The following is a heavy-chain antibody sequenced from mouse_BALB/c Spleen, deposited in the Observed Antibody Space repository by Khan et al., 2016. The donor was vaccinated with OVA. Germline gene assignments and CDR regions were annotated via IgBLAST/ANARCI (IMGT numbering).Heavy chain of an antibody. V-gene: IGHV1-77*01. Sequence: QVQLKESGPELVKPGASVKMSCKASGYTFTDFLISWVKQRKGQGLEWIGEIYPGSGYTYYNEKFKGKATLTSDKYSNTAYMQLSNLTSEDSAVYFCARAGYGGCACWGQGTLVTVAA. CDR2: IYPGSGYT. D-gene: IGHD3-2*02. J-gene: IGHJ3*01. CDR3: ARAGYGGCAC. CDR1: GYTFTDFL.